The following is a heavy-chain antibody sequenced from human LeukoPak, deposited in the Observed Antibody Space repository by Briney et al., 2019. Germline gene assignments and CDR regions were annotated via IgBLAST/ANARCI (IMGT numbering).Heavy chain of an antibody. V-gene: IGHV3-23*01. Sequence: PGGSLRLSCAASGFTFSSYAMSWVRQAPGKGLGWVSAISGSGGSTYYADSVKGRFTISRDNSKNTLYLQMNSLRAEDTAVYYCARDRITMVRGPTIRYFDYWGQGTLVTVSS. J-gene: IGHJ4*02. CDR1: GFTFSSYA. CDR3: ARDRITMVRGPTIRYFDY. CDR2: ISGSGGST. D-gene: IGHD3-10*01.